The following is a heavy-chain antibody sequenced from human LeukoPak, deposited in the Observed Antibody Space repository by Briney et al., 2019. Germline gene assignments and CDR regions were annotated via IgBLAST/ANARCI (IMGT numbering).Heavy chain of an antibody. CDR3: ARDLGQWLVQGLYYYGMDV. V-gene: IGHV4-39*07. CDR2: IYYSGST. J-gene: IGHJ6*02. Sequence: SGTLSLTCTVSGGSISSSSYYWGWIRQPPGKGLEWIGSIYYSGSTYYNPSLKSRVTISVDTSKNQFSLKLSSVTAADTAVYYCARDLGQWLVQGLYYYGMDVWGQGTTVTVSS. D-gene: IGHD6-19*01. CDR1: GGSISSSSYY.